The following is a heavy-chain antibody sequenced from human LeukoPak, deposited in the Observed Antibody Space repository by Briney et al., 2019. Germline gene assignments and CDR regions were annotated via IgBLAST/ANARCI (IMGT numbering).Heavy chain of an antibody. J-gene: IGHJ4*02. CDR1: GYTFTSYD. CDR3: ARDWGFWGSGWPSNTHFDY. D-gene: IGHD6-19*01. Sequence: ASVKVSCKASGYTFTSYDINWVRQATGQGLEWMGWMNPNSGNTGYAQKFQGRVTMTRDMSTSTVYMELSSLRSEDTAVYYCARDWGFWGSGWPSNTHFDYWGQGTLVTVSS. CDR2: MNPNSGNT. V-gene: IGHV1-8*02.